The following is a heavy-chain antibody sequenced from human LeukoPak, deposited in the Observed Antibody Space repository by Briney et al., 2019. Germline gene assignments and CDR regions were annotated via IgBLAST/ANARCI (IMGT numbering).Heavy chain of an antibody. Sequence: ASVKVSCKASGYTFTSYGISWVRQALGQGLEWMGWISAYNGNTNYAQKLQGRVTMTTDTSTSTAYMELRSLRSDDTAVYYCARGREGGFRDYDILTGYYSARYFDYWGQGTLVTVSS. J-gene: IGHJ4*02. CDR3: ARGREGGFRDYDILTGYYSARYFDY. CDR1: GYTFTSYG. D-gene: IGHD3-9*01. V-gene: IGHV1-18*01. CDR2: ISAYNGNT.